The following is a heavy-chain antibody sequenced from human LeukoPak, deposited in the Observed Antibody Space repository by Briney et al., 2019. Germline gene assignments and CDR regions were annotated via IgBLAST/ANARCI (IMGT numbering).Heavy chain of an antibody. Sequence: ASVKVSCKASGGTFSSYAISWVRQAPGQGLEWMGGIIPIFGTANYAQKFQGRVTITADESTSTAYMELSSLRSEDTAVYYCARVFWSIAARPGHFDYWGQGTLVTVSS. D-gene: IGHD6-6*01. V-gene: IGHV1-69*01. CDR1: GGTFSSYA. CDR2: IIPIFGTA. J-gene: IGHJ4*02. CDR3: ARVFWSIAARPGHFDY.